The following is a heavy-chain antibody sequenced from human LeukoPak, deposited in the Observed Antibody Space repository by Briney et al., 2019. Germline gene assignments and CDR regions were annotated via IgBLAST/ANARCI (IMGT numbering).Heavy chain of an antibody. V-gene: IGHV2-5*02. CDR1: GFSLSISGVG. J-gene: IGHJ4*02. CDR3: AHTLYYYGSGSGNYFDY. CDR2: IYWDDDK. Sequence: SGPTLVKPTRTLTLTCTFSGFSLSISGVGVGWIRQPPGKALEWLALIYWDDDKRYSPSLKSRLTITKDTSKNQVVLTMTNMDPVDTATYYCAHTLYYYGSGSGNYFDYWGQGTLVTVSS. D-gene: IGHD3-10*01.